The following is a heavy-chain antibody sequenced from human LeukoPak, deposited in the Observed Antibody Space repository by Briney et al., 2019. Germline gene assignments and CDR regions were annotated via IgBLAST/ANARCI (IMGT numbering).Heavy chain of an antibody. CDR2: ISGSGGST. D-gene: IGHD2-2*01. J-gene: IGHJ4*02. CDR3: AKEEIVAVPAAMGGGYYFDY. CDR1: GFTFSSYA. Sequence: PGGSLRLSCAASGFTFSSYAMSWVRQAPGKGLEWVSAISGSGGSTYYADSVKGRFTISRDNSKNTLYLQMNSLRAEDTAVYYCAKEEIVAVPAAMGGGYYFDYWGQGTLVTVSS. V-gene: IGHV3-23*01.